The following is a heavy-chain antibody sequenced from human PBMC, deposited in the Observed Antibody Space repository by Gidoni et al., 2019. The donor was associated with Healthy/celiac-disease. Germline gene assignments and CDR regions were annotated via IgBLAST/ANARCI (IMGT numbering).Heavy chain of an antibody. CDR1: GFTFSSYD. V-gene: IGHV3-13*01. CDR3: ARGGVGRYSGYEYYFDY. Sequence: EVQLVESGGGLVQPGGSLRRSCAASGFTFSSYDRHWVRQGSGKGLEWVSAIRTAGDTYYPGSVKGRFTISRENAKNSLYLQMNSLRAGDTAVYYCARGGVGRYSGYEYYFDYWGQGTLVTVSS. J-gene: IGHJ4*02. CDR2: IRTAGDT. D-gene: IGHD5-12*01.